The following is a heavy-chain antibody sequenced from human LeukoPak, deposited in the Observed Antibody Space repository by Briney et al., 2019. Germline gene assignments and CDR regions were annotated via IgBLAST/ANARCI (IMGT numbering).Heavy chain of an antibody. CDR2: INHSGST. CDR1: GGSFSGYY. Sequence: SETLSLTCAVYGGSFSGYYWSWIRQPPGKGLEWIGEINHSGSTNYNPSLKSRVTISVDTSKNQFSLKLSSVTAADTAVYYCARGRTPYYYDSSSYKYYFDYWGQGTLVTVSS. D-gene: IGHD3-22*01. V-gene: IGHV4-34*01. CDR3: ARGRTPYYYDSSSYKYYFDY. J-gene: IGHJ4*02.